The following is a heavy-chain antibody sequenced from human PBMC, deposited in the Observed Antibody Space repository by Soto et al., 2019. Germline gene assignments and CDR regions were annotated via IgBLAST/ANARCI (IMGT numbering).Heavy chain of an antibody. CDR3: ARTRADYGDSSYDY. J-gene: IGHJ4*02. D-gene: IGHD4-17*01. Sequence: EVQLVESGGGLVQPGGSLRLSCAASGFTFSSYDMHWVRQATGKGLEWVSAIGTAGDTYYPGSVKGRFTISRENAKNSWYLKMNRRRAGDTAVYYCARTRADYGDSSYDYWGQGTLVTVSS. V-gene: IGHV3-13*04. CDR2: IGTAGDT. CDR1: GFTFSSYD.